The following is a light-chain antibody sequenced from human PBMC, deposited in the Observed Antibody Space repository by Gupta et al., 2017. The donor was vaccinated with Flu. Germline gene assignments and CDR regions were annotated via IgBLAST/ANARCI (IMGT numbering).Light chain of an antibody. CDR3: SSYAGSNNWV. J-gene: IGLJ3*02. CDR1: SSDVGGHNY. Sequence: SVTISCTGTSSDVGGHNYVSWCQQHPGKPPKLLIYEVNKRPSGVPDRFSGSKSGNTASLTVSGLQAGDEADYYCSSYAGSNNWVFGGGTKLTVL. V-gene: IGLV2-8*01. CDR2: EVN.